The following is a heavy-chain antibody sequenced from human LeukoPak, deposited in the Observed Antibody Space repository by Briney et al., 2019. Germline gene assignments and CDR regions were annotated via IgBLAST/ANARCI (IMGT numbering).Heavy chain of an antibody. V-gene: IGHV1-18*01. D-gene: IGHD6-19*01. CDR1: GYTFTSYG. CDR2: ISAYNGNT. J-gene: IGHJ4*02. CDR3: ARPSAVAGVFDY. Sequence: ASVRVSCTASGYTFTSYGISWVRQAPGQGLEWMGWISAYNGNTNYAQTLQGRVTMTTDTSTSTAYMEMRSLRSDDTAVYYCARPSAVAGVFDYWGQGTLVTVSS.